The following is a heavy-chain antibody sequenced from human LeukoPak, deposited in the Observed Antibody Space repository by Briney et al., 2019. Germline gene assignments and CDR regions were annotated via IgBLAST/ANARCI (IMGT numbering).Heavy chain of an antibody. J-gene: IGHJ4*02. CDR2: ISGSGDNT. V-gene: IGHV3-23*01. D-gene: IGHD5-12*01. Sequence: GGSLRLSCAASGFTFSAYAMGWVRQAPGRGLEWVSGISGSGDNTYYADAVQGRFTISRDNTKNTVYLQMNSLRAEDTAVYYCAKGWNGYDRFDYWGQGTLVTVSS. CDR1: GFTFSAYA. CDR3: AKGWNGYDRFDY.